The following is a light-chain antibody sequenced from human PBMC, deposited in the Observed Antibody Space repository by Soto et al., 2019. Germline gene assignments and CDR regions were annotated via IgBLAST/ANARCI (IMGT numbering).Light chain of an antibody. J-gene: IGKJ4*01. CDR3: QQYNSWPPALT. Sequence: EIVMTQSPATLSVSPGGRATLSCRARQGVGNNLAWYQQKPGLAPRLLIFDTFTRATGVPARFSGSGSGTEFTLTISSLQSEDFAIYYCQQYNSWPPALTFGGGTKVEIK. V-gene: IGKV3-15*01. CDR2: DTF. CDR1: QGVGNN.